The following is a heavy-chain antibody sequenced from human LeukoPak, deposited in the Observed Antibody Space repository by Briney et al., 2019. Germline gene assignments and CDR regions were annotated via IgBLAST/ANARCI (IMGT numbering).Heavy chain of an antibody. D-gene: IGHD5-12*01. CDR2: IYYSGST. V-gene: IGHV4-59*01. J-gene: IGHJ4*02. CDR3: ARTHSGYDRCYFDC. Sequence: SETLSLTWTVSGGSISSYYWSWIRQPRGKGLEWIGYIYYSGSTNYNPSLKSRVTISVDTSKNQFSLKLSSVTAADTAVYYCARTHSGYDRCYFDCWGQGTLVTVSS. CDR1: GGSISSYY.